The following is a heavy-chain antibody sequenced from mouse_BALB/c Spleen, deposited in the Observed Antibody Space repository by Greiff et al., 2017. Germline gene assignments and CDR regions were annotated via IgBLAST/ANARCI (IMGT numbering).Heavy chain of an antibody. V-gene: IGHV1S81*02. CDR3: TVVRDYYAMDY. D-gene: IGHD1-1*01. J-gene: IGHJ4*01. CDR2: INPSNGGT. CDR1: GYTFTSYY. Sequence: VKLMESGAELVKPGASVKLSCKASGYTFTSYYMYWVKQRPGQGLEWIGEINPSNGGTNFNEKFKSKATLTVDKSSSTAYMQLSSLTSEDSAVYYCTVVRDYYAMDYWGQGTSVTVSS.